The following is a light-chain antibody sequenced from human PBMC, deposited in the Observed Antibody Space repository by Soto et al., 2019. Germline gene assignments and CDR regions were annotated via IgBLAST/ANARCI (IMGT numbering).Light chain of an antibody. CDR2: KAS. Sequence: DIQMTQSPSTLSASVGDRVTITCRASQSISVWLAWYQQKAGKAPNLLIYKASRLESGVPSRFSGSGSETEFTLTITSLQPEDFTTYFCQQYTTYWTFGQGTKVDI. CDR3: QQYTTYWT. V-gene: IGKV1-5*03. J-gene: IGKJ1*01. CDR1: QSISVW.